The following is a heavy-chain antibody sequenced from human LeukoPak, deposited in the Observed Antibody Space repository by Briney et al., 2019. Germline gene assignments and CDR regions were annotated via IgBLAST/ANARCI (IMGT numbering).Heavy chain of an antibody. CDR3: ARHRVAYSSSSLASGRVGRPARNDY. D-gene: IGHD6-13*01. CDR1: GGSISSYY. CDR2: IYYSGST. V-gene: IGHV4-59*08. J-gene: IGHJ4*02. Sequence: SETLSLTCTVSGGSISSYYWSWIRQPPGKGLEWIGYIYYSGSTNYNPSLKSRVTISVDTSKNQFSLKLSSVTAADTAVYYCARHRVAYSSSSLASGRVGRPARNDYWGQGTLVTVSS.